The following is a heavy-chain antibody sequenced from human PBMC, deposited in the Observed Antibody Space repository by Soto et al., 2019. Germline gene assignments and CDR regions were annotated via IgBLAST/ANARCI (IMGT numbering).Heavy chain of an antibody. CDR3: ARGPTVVTPYYYYGMDV. CDR1: GYTFTGYY. Sequence: ASVKVSCKASGYTFTGYYMHWVRQAPGQGLEWMGWINPNSGGTNYAQKFQGRVTMTRDTSISTAYMELSRLRSDDTAVYYCARGPTVVTPYYYYGMDVWGQGXTVTVSS. CDR2: INPNSGGT. V-gene: IGHV1-2*02. D-gene: IGHD4-17*01. J-gene: IGHJ6*02.